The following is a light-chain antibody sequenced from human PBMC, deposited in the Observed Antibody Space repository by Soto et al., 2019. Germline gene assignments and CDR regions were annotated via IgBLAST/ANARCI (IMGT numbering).Light chain of an antibody. Sequence: DIVMSQSPDSLAASLGERATINCKSSQSLLYDSNNKNYLAWYQQKPGQPPKLLIYWASMRESGVPDRFSGSRSGTDFTLTITSLQAEDVAVYYCQQYYSLPLTFGGGTKVEIK. J-gene: IGKJ4*01. CDR1: QSLLYDSNNKNY. V-gene: IGKV4-1*01. CDR3: QQYYSLPLT. CDR2: WAS.